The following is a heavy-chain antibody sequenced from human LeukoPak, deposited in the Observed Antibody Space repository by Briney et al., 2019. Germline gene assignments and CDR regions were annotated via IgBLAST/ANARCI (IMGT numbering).Heavy chain of an antibody. V-gene: IGHV4-39*01. Sequence: PSETLSLTCTVSGGSISSSSYYWGWIRQPPGKGLEWIATIYYTGSTYYNPALESRVTISVDTSKNQFSLKLTSVTAADTAVYYCARHPTRGYYDSRMDRVDYWGQGTLGTVSS. CDR1: GGSISSSSYY. CDR3: ARHPTRGYYDSRMDRVDY. CDR2: IYYTGST. J-gene: IGHJ4*02. D-gene: IGHD3-22*01.